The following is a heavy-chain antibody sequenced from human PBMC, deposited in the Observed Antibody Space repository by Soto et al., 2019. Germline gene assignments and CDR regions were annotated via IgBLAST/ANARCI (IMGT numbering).Heavy chain of an antibody. Sequence: SETLSLTCTVSGGSISSYYVSWIRQSAGKGLEWIGRIDTSGTTNYNPSLKSRVTMSVDASKNHFSLNLSSVTAADTAVYYCARGPRGYVYYHGMDVWGQGTTVTVYS. CDR2: IDTSGTT. D-gene: IGHD3-10*01. J-gene: IGHJ6*02. CDR1: GGSISSYY. V-gene: IGHV4-4*07. CDR3: ARGPRGYVYYHGMDV.